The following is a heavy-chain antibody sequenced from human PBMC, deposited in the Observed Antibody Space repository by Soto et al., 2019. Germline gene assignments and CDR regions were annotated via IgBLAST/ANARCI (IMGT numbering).Heavy chain of an antibody. CDR2: IHAGGSIT. CDR1: EFTLSSYH. Sequence: EVQLVESGGGLVQPGGSLKLSCAASEFTLSSYHMDWVRQAPGKGLEWVSYIHAGGSITYYADSVKGRFTISRDNAKNSLYLQMDNLRAEDTAVYYCARDGTTGTTNYHYAMDVWGQGTTVTVSS. J-gene: IGHJ6*02. D-gene: IGHD4-17*01. CDR3: ARDGTTGTTNYHYAMDV. V-gene: IGHV3-48*03.